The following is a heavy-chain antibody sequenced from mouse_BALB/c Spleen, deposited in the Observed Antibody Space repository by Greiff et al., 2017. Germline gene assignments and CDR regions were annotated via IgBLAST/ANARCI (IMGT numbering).Heavy chain of an antibody. J-gene: IGHJ3*01. CDR1: GFSLTSYG. CDR3: ARDPWFAY. Sequence: VKLQESGPGLVAPSQSLSITCTVSGFSLTSYGVHWVRQPPGKGLEWLGVIWAGGSTNYNSALMSRLSISKDNSKSQVFLKMNSLQTDDTAMYYCARDPWFAYWGQGTLVTVSA. CDR2: IWAGGST. V-gene: IGHV2-9*02.